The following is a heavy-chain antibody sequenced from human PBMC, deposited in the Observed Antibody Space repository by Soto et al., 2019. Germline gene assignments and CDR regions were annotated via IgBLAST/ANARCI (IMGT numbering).Heavy chain of an antibody. CDR1: GYTFSDYY. D-gene: IGHD1-1*01. CDR3: AREPATAKPEGVDF. Sequence: ASVKVSCKASGYTFSDYYIHWVRQAPGQGLEWMGWINPNSGGTKYAPKFQGGVTMTRDTSITTAYMELSRLRSGDTAVYYCAREPATAKPEGVDFWGQGTLVAVSS. V-gene: IGHV1-2*02. CDR2: INPNSGGT. J-gene: IGHJ4*02.